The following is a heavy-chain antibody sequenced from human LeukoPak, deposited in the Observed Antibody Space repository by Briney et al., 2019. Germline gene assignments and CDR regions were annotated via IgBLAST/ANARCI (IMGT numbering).Heavy chain of an antibody. J-gene: IGHJ4*02. V-gene: IGHV4-61*02. Sequence: PSQTLSRTCTVAGGSISSGSYYRSWIRQPAGKGLEWIGRIYTSGSTHYNPSLKSRVTISADTSKYQFSLKLSSVTAADTAVYYCARVTGIVGANYYFDYWGQGTLVTVSS. CDR1: GGSISSGSYY. CDR3: ARVTGIVGANYYFDY. CDR2: IYTSGST. D-gene: IGHD1-26*01.